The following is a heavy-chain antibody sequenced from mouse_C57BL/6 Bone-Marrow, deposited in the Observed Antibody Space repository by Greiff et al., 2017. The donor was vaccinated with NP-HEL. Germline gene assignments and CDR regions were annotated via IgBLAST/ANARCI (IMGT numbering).Heavy chain of an antibody. J-gene: IGHJ3*01. CDR3: ASPYDYDVAWFAY. V-gene: IGHV5-6*01. CDR2: ISSGGSYT. Sequence: EVQVVESGGDLVKPGGSLKLSCAASGFTFSSYGMSWVRQTPDKRLEWVATISSGGSYTYYPDSVKGRFTISRDNAKNTPYLQMSSLKSEDTAMYYCASPYDYDVAWFAYWGQGTLVTVSA. D-gene: IGHD2-4*01. CDR1: GFTFSSYG.